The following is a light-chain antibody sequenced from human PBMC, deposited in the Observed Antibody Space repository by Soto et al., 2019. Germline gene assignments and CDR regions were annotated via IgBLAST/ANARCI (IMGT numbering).Light chain of an antibody. V-gene: IGLV2-8*01. CDR3: AYWDDSLSGFYV. J-gene: IGLJ1*01. CDR1: KNDIGVYDF. CDR2: XXX. Sequence: QSVLTQPPSASGSPGQSVTISCTGTKNDIGVYDFFSWYXHXXXXXXPXXXXXXXXXXXGXPDRFSGYKSGTSASLAISGLKSEDEADYYCAYWDDSLSGFYVFGTGTKVTV.